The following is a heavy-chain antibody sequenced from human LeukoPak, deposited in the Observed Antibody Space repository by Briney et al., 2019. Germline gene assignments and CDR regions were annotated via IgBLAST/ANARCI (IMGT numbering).Heavy chain of an antibody. D-gene: IGHD2-2*01. V-gene: IGHV3-9*01. CDR3: AKDYRPLGLRCSSTSCRRGFDY. J-gene: IGHJ4*02. CDR2: ISWNSGSM. CDR1: GFTFDDYA. Sequence: PGGSLRLSCAASGFTFDDYAMHWVRQAPGKGLEWVSGISWNSGSMGYADPVKGRFTISRDNAKNSLYLQMSSLRAEDTALYYCAKDYRPLGLRCSSTSCRRGFDYWGQGTLVTVSS.